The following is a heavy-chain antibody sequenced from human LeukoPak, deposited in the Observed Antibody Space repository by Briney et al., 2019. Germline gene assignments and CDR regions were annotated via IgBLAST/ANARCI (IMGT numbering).Heavy chain of an antibody. V-gene: IGHV3-7*03. CDR1: GFTFSSYA. Sequence: PGGSLRLSCAASGFTFSSYAMHWVRQAPGKGLEWVANIKQDGSEKYYVDSVKGRFTISRDNAKNSLYLQMNSLRAEDTAVYYCARDGPTVTTIYWGQGTLVTVSS. J-gene: IGHJ4*02. CDR2: IKQDGSEK. CDR3: ARDGPTVTTIY. D-gene: IGHD4-17*01.